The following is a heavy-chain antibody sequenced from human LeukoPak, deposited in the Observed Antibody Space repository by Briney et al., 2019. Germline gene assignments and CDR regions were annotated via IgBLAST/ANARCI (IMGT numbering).Heavy chain of an antibody. CDR3: ASQGAYYYDSIHFDY. D-gene: IGHD3-22*01. V-gene: IGHV1-69*05. Sequence: SVKVSCKASGGTFSSYAISWVRQAPGQGLEWMGGIIPIFGTANYAQKFQGRVTITTDESTSTAYMELSSLRSEDTAVYYCASQGAYYYDSIHFDYWGQGTPVTVSS. J-gene: IGHJ4*02. CDR1: GGTFSSYA. CDR2: IIPIFGTA.